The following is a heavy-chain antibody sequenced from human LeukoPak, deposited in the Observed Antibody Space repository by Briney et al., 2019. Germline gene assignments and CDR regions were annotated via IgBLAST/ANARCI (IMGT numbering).Heavy chain of an antibody. CDR1: GFTVSSNY. V-gene: IGHV3-53*01. CDR2: IYSGGST. D-gene: IGHD2-15*01. J-gene: IGHJ4*02. Sequence: GGSLRLSCAASGFTVSSNYMSWVRQAPGKGLEWVSVIYSGGSTYYADSVKGRFTISRDNSKNTLYLQMNYLRAEDTAVYYCAREGYCSGGICAFDYWGQGTLVIVSS. CDR3: AREGYCSGGICAFDY.